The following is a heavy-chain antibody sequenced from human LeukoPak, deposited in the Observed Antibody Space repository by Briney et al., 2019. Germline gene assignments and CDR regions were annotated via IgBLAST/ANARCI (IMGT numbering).Heavy chain of an antibody. Sequence: PGGSLRLSCAVTGFTFSSCGMSWVRQAPGKGLEWVSAISSGGNTYYADSVKGRFIISRDSSKNTLYLQMSSLRVEDTAVFHCAKGRDHDTFPDAFDIWGQGTMVTVSS. J-gene: IGHJ3*02. CDR2: ISSGGNT. CDR3: AKGRDHDTFPDAFDI. V-gene: IGHV3-23*01. D-gene: IGHD2/OR15-2a*01. CDR1: GFTFSSCG.